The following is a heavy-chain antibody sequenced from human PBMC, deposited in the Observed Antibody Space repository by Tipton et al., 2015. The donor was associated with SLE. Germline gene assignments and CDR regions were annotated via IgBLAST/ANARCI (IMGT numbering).Heavy chain of an antibody. CDR1: GGSISSSSYY. D-gene: IGHD3/OR15-3a*01. CDR3: ARVLDSAILDY. CDR2: IYYSGST. J-gene: IGHJ4*02. Sequence: TLSLTCAVSGGSISSSSYYRGWIRQPPGKGLEWIGDIYYSGSTNYNPSLKSRVTISVDTSKNQFSLKLSSVTAADTAVYYCARVLDSAILDYWGQGTLVTVSS. V-gene: IGHV4-61*05.